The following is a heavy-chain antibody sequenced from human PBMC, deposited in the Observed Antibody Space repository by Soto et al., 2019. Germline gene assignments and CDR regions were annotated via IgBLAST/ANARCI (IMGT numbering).Heavy chain of an antibody. CDR2: INSDGSST. CDR1: GFTFSSYW. J-gene: IGHJ6*03. Sequence: PAGSLRLSCAASGFTFSSYWMHWVRQAPGKGLVWVSRINSDGSSTSYADSVKGRFTISRDNAKNTLYLQMNSLRAEDTALYYCAKDHYGDYAGYYYYMEVWGKGTTVTVSS. V-gene: IGHV3-74*01. D-gene: IGHD4-17*01. CDR3: AKDHYGDYAGYYYYMEV.